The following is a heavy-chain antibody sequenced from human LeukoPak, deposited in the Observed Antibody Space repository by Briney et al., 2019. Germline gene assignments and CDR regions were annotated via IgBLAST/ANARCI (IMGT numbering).Heavy chain of an antibody. Sequence: GGSLRLSCAASGFTFSNYWMHWVRQAPGKGLVWVSRINRDGINTSYADSVKGRFTISRDNAKNSLYLQMNSLRAEDTAVYYCSRDTAGYDFWSGYYNFDYWGQGTLVTVSS. CDR3: SRDTAGYDFWSGYYNFDY. D-gene: IGHD3-3*01. CDR1: GFTFSNYW. CDR2: INRDGINT. J-gene: IGHJ4*02. V-gene: IGHV3-74*01.